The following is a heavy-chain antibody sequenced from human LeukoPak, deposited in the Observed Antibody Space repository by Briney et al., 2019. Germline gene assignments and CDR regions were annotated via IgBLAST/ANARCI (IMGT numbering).Heavy chain of an antibody. V-gene: IGHV3-23*01. CDR3: ARGSIAARGALFDP. CDR2: LTGSGGNT. D-gene: IGHD6-6*01. Sequence: GGSLRLSCAASGFTFSSYAMSWVRQAPGKGLEWVSGLTGSGGNTYYADSVKGRFTISRDNSKNTLSLQMNSLRAEDTAVYYCARGSIAARGALFDPWGQGTLVTVSS. CDR1: GFTFSSYA. J-gene: IGHJ5*02.